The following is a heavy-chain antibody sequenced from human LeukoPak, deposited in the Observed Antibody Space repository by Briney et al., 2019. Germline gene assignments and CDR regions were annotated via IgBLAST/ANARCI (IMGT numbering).Heavy chain of an antibody. CDR1: GGSISGYY. CDR2: INHSGST. Sequence: PSETLSLTCIVSGGSISGYYWSWIRQPPWKGLESIGEINHSGSTNYNPSLKSRVTISVDTSKNQFSLKLSSVTAADTAVYYCARRGSSSTSGAFDIWGQGTMVTVSS. V-gene: IGHV4-34*01. D-gene: IGHD6-6*01. CDR3: ARRGSSSTSGAFDI. J-gene: IGHJ3*02.